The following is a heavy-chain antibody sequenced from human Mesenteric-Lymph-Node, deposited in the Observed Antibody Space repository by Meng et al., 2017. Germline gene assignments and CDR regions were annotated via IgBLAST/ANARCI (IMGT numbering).Heavy chain of an antibody. D-gene: IGHD6-13*01. J-gene: IGHJ6*02. V-gene: IGHV1-69*05. Sequence: SVKVSCKASRGTFSSYAISWVRQAPGQGREWMGGIIPIFGTANYAQKFQGRVTITTDESTSTAYMELSSLRSEDTAVYYCARKVLDSSSWTYYYYYGMDVWGQGTTVTVSS. CDR2: IIPIFGTA. CDR1: RGTFSSYA. CDR3: ARKVLDSSSWTYYYYYGMDV.